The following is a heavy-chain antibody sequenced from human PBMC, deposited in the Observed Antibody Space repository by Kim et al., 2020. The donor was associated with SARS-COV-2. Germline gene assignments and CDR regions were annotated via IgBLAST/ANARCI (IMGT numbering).Heavy chain of an antibody. V-gene: IGHV4-59*08. J-gene: IGHJ4*02. CDR2: IYYSGST. CDR1: GGSISSYY. CDR3: ARRGLGYCSGGSCYSGFDY. Sequence: SETLSLTCTVSGGSISSYYWSWIRQPPGKGLEWIGCIYYSGSTNYNPSLKSRVTISVDTSKNQFSLKLSSVTAADTAVYYCARRGLGYCSGGSCYSGFDYWGQGTLVTVSS. D-gene: IGHD2-15*01.